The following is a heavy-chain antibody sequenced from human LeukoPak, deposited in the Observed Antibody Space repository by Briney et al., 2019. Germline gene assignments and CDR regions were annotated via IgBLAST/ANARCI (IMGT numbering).Heavy chain of an antibody. CDR1: GFTFSSYW. D-gene: IGHD1-26*01. J-gene: IGHJ4*02. CDR2: IKSKTAGGTI. CDR3: TTGESMVGSTIHIRWAD. Sequence: PGGSLRLSCAASGFTFSSYWMTWVRQAPGKGLEWVGRIKSKTAGGTIDYAAPVKGRFTISRDDSKNTLYLQMNSLKTEDTAVYYCTTGESMVGSTIHIRWADWGQGTLVTVSS. V-gene: IGHV3-15*01.